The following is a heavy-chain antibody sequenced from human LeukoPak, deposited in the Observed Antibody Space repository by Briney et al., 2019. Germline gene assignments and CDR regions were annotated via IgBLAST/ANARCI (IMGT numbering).Heavy chain of an antibody. CDR2: ISWNSGNI. CDR3: AKGRGYNYGYIFGYFDY. V-gene: IGHV3-9*01. CDR1: GFTFADYA. D-gene: IGHD5-18*01. Sequence: GGSLRLSCAASGFTFADYAMHWVRQTPGKGLEWVSGISWNSGNIDYADSVKGRFAISRDNAKNSLYLQMNSLRAEDTALYYCAKGRGYNYGYIFGYFDYWGQGTLVTVSS. J-gene: IGHJ4*02.